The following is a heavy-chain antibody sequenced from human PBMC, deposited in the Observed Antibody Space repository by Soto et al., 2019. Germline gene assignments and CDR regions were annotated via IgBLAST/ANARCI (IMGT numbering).Heavy chain of an antibody. D-gene: IGHD4-17*01. CDR2: IYHSGST. Sequence: QVQLQEAGPGLVKPSGTLSLTCAVSGGSISSTKWWSWVRQPPGKGLDWIGEIYHSGSTSYNPSLKGRVAISVDKSRNHFSLRLSSVTAADTAVYYCARDDSGGWFDPWGQGTLVTVSS. CDR3: ARDDSGGWFDP. J-gene: IGHJ5*02. V-gene: IGHV4-4*02. CDR1: GGSISSTKW.